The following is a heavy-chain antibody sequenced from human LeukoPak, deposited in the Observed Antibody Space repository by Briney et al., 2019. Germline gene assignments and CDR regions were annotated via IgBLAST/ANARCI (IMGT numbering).Heavy chain of an antibody. D-gene: IGHD3-10*02. CDR2: ISGSGGST. CDR3: AELGITMIGGV. CDR1: GFTFSTYS. Sequence: GGSLRLSCAASGFTFSTYSMNWVRQAPGKGLEWVSAISGSGGSTYYADSVKGRFIISRDNSKNSLYLQMNSLRAEDTAVYYCAELGITMIGGVWGKGTTVTISS. V-gene: IGHV3-23*01. J-gene: IGHJ6*04.